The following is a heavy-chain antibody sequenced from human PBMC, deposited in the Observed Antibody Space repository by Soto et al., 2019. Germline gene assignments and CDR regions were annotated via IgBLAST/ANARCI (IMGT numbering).Heavy chain of an antibody. CDR3: ARDGLEYDYGEVYYYYYMDV. D-gene: IGHD4-17*01. CDR1: GFTFSDYY. Sequence: GGSLRLSCAASGFTFSDYYMSWIRQAPGKGLEWVSYISSSGSTIYYADSVKGRFTISRDNAKNSLYLQMNSLRAEDTAVYYCARDGLEYDYGEVYYYYYMDVWGKGTTVTVSS. V-gene: IGHV3-11*01. CDR2: ISSSGSTI. J-gene: IGHJ6*03.